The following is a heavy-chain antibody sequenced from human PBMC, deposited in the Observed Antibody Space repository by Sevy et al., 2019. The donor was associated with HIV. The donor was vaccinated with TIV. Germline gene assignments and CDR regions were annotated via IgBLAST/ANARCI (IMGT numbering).Heavy chain of an antibody. Sequence: GGSLRLSCAASGFSVNTHAMHWVRQAPGKGLEWVALISYDGSSKYYADSVKGRLTISRDNSKNTLYLQMSSLRPDDTAVYYCTRDAGYSTGWYPSDYWGQGTLVTVSS. CDR1: GFSVNTHA. CDR2: ISYDGSSK. D-gene: IGHD6-19*01. J-gene: IGHJ4*02. V-gene: IGHV3-30-3*01. CDR3: TRDAGYSTGWYPSDY.